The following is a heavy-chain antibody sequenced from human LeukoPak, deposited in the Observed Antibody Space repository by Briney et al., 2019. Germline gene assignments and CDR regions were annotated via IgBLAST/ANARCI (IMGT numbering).Heavy chain of an antibody. J-gene: IGHJ4*02. CDR3: AKSQIRQKWFSLFY. CDR1: GFTFSSYG. CDR2: ISGSGGST. Sequence: GGSLRLSCAASGFTFSSYGMHWVRQAPGKGLEWVSAISGSGGSTYYADSVKGRFTISRDNSKNTLYLQMNSLRAEDTAVYYCAKSQIRQKWFSLFYWGQGTLVTVSS. V-gene: IGHV3-23*01. D-gene: IGHD3-22*01.